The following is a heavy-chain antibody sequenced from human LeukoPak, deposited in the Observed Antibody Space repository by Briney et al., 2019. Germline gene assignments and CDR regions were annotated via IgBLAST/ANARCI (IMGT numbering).Heavy chain of an antibody. CDR2: ISGYNGNT. D-gene: IGHD1-26*01. J-gene: IGHJ4*02. CDR3: ARVHMGAIDY. CDR1: GFTFTIYS. V-gene: IGHV1-18*01. Sequence: ASVKVSCKASGFTFTIYSISWVRQAPGQRLEWMGWISGYNGNTNYAQKLQGRVTMTTDTSTSTAYMELRSLRSDDTAVYYCARVHMGAIDYWGQGTLVTVSS.